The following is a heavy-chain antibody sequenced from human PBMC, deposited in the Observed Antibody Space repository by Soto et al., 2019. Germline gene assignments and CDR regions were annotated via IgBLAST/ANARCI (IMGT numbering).Heavy chain of an antibody. CDR1: GFTFSSYG. D-gene: IGHD6-19*01. CDR3: AKDSGDSSGLSLVL. CDR2: ISYDGSNK. Sequence: PGGSLRLSCAASGFTFSSYGMHWVRQAPGKGLEWVAVISYDGSNKYYADSVKGRFTISRDNSKNTLYLQMNSLRAEDTAVYYCAKDSGDSSGLSLVLWGQGTLVTVSS. V-gene: IGHV3-30*18. J-gene: IGHJ4*02.